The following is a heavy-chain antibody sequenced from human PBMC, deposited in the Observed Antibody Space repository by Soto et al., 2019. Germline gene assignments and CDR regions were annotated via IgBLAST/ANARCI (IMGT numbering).Heavy chain of an antibody. CDR2: IWYDGSNK. V-gene: IGHV3-33*01. D-gene: IGHD3-16*02. CDR1: GFTFSSYG. CDR3: ARETVTFGGVVAPFDY. Sequence: GGSLRLSCAASGFTFSSYGMHWVRQAPGKGLEWVAVIWYDGSNKYYADSVKGRFTISRDNSKNTLYLQMNSLRAEDTAVYYCARETVTFGGVVAPFDYWGQGTLVTVSS. J-gene: IGHJ4*02.